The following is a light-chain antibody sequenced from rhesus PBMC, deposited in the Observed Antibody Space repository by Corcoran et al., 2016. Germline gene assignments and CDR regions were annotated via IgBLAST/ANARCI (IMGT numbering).Light chain of an antibody. V-gene: IGKV2-72*01. Sequence: DIVMTQTPLSLPITPGEPASISCRSSQSLLHRNGNTYLHWYLQKPGQSPQLLIYGGSNRASGVPDRVSGSGSGTEFKLKISKVEADDVGVYYCVQAIAFPFTFGPGTKLDIK. CDR2: GGS. CDR1: QSLLHRNGNTY. J-gene: IGKJ3*01. CDR3: VQAIAFPFT.